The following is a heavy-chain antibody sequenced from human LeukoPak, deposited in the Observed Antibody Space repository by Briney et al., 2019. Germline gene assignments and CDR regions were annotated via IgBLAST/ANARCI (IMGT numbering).Heavy chain of an antibody. CDR3: ARSRVNWFDP. Sequence: SETLSLTCAVYGGSFSGYYWSWIRQPAGKGLEWIGRIYTSGSTNYNPSLKSRVTMSVDTSKNQFSLKLSSVTAADTAVYYCARSRVNWFDPWGQGTLVTVSS. CDR1: GGSFSGYY. V-gene: IGHV4-59*10. CDR2: IYTSGST. J-gene: IGHJ5*02.